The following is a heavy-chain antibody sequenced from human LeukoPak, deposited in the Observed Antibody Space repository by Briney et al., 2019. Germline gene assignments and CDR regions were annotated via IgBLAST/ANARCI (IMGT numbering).Heavy chain of an antibody. J-gene: IGHJ5*02. CDR3: ARAPPRGGWFDP. D-gene: IGHD3-10*01. CDR2: IHYSGSTTYN. V-gene: IGHV4-59*13. Sequence: SETLSLTCTVSGGSITTYYWNWIRQAPGKGLEWIGYIHYSGSTTYNNYHPSLRSRVTISLDTSKNHFSLRLNSVTAADTAVYFCARAPPRGGWFDPWGQGTLVTVSS. CDR1: GGSITTYY.